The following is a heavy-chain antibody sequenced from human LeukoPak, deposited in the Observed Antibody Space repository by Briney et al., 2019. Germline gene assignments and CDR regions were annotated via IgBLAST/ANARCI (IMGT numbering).Heavy chain of an antibody. CDR3: AKDLRDIVLLDNIMT. CDR1: GFAFSNFA. Sequence: GGSLRLSCAASGFAFSNFAMSWVRQAPGKGLEWVSRISGSTYYADSVKGRFTISRDNSKDTLYLHMNSLRAEDTAIYYCAKDLRDIVLLDNIMTWGQGTLVTVSS. D-gene: IGHD2-8*02. V-gene: IGHV3-23*01. CDR2: ISGST. J-gene: IGHJ5*02.